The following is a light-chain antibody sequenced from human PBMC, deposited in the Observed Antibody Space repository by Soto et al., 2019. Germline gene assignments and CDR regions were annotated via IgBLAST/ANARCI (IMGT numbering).Light chain of an antibody. CDR2: GAS. J-gene: IGKJ1*01. Sequence: EIVLTQSPGTLSLSPGERATLSCRASQSVSSSYLAWYQQKPGQAPRLLIYGASSRSTGIPDRFSGSGSGTDFTLTISRLEPEDFAVYYCQQYGSSPRTFGKGNKVEI. V-gene: IGKV3-20*01. CDR1: QSVSSSY. CDR3: QQYGSSPRT.